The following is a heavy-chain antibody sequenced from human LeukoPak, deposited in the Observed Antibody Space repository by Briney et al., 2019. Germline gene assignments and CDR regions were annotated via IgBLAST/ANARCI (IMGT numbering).Heavy chain of an antibody. V-gene: IGHV3-9*01. CDR2: ISWNSGSI. CDR3: AKVHSSGWYYFDY. J-gene: IGHJ4*02. D-gene: IGHD6-19*01. Sequence: GGSLRLSCAASGFTFDDYAMHWVRQAPGKGLEWVSGISWNSGSIGYADSVKGRFTISRDNAKNSLYLQMNSLRAEDTALYYCAKVHSSGWYYFDYWGQGTLVTVSS. CDR1: GFTFDDYA.